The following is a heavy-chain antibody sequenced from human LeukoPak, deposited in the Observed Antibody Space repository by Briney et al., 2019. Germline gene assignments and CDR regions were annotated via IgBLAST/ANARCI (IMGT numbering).Heavy chain of an antibody. V-gene: IGHV1-18*01. J-gene: IGHJ3*02. CDR1: GYTFTSYG. Sequence: EASVKVSCKASGYTFTSYGISWVRQAPGQGLEWMGRISAYNGNTNYAQKHQGRVTMTTDTSTSTAYMELRSLRSDDTAVYYCARVRGLSSGWYGEAFDIWGQGTMVTVSS. CDR2: ISAYNGNT. CDR3: ARVRGLSSGWYGEAFDI. D-gene: IGHD6-19*01.